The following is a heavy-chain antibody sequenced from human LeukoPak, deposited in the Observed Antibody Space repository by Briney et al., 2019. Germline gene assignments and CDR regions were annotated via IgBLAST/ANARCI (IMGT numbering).Heavy chain of an antibody. Sequence: PSETLSLTCTVSGGSISSYYWIWIRQPAGKGLEWVGRIYSSGSTNYNPSLMSRVTMSVDTSKNQFSLKLSSVTAADTAVYYCARYASTAFDIWGQGTMVTVS. V-gene: IGHV4-4*07. CDR2: IYSSGST. D-gene: IGHD2-2*01. J-gene: IGHJ3*02. CDR1: GGSISSYY. CDR3: ARYASTAFDI.